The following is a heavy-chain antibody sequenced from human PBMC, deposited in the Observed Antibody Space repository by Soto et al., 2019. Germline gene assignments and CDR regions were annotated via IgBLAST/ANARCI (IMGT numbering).Heavy chain of an antibody. Sequence: VQLVQSGAEVKKPGASVKVSCKASAYTFTSYDINWVRQATGQGLEWMGWMNPNSGNTGYAQKFQGRVTMTRNTSISTAYMELSSLRSEDTAVYYCARAPQWGYGVNYYYFDYWGQGTLVTVSS. V-gene: IGHV1-8*01. D-gene: IGHD1-26*01. CDR2: MNPNSGNT. J-gene: IGHJ4*02. CDR1: AYTFTSYD. CDR3: ARAPQWGYGVNYYYFDY.